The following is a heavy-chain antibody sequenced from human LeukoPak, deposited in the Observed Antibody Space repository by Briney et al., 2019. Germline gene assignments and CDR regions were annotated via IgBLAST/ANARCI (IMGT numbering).Heavy chain of an antibody. Sequence: PGGSLRLSCAASGFTFSSYGMHWVRQAPGKGLEWVAFIRYDGSNKYYADSVKGRFTISRDNSKNTLYLQMNSLRAEDTAVYYCAKGPRAYYYGSGTYSKESYLDYWGQGTLVTVSS. V-gene: IGHV3-30*02. CDR2: IRYDGSNK. D-gene: IGHD3-10*01. CDR3: AKGPRAYYYGSGTYSKESYLDY. J-gene: IGHJ4*02. CDR1: GFTFSSYG.